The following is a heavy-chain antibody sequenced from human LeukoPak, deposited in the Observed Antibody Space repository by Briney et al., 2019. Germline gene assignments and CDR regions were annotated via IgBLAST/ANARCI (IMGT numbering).Heavy chain of an antibody. Sequence: PGTSLRLSCATSGFTFRSHAMHWVRQSPGKGLEWVAQIWYDGSNKYYADSVKGRFSVSRDNSKNTLYLQMNSLRAEDTALYYCAKEGFDYWGQGTLVTVSS. CDR1: GFTFRSHA. CDR2: IWYDGSNK. CDR3: AKEGFDY. V-gene: IGHV3-33*06. J-gene: IGHJ4*02.